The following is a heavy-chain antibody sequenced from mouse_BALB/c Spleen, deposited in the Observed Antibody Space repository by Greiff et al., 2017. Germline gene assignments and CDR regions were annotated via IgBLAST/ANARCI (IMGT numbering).Heavy chain of an antibody. CDR3: ARGGFDY. Sequence: VQLQQSGAELVRSGASVKLSCTASGFNIKDYYMHWVKQRPGQGLEWIGRIYPGDGDTNYNGKFKGKATLTADKSSSTAYMQLSSLTSVDSAVYFCARGGFDYWGQGTTLTVSS. V-gene: IGHV1-80*01. CDR2: IYPGDGDT. J-gene: IGHJ2*01. CDR1: GFNIKDYY.